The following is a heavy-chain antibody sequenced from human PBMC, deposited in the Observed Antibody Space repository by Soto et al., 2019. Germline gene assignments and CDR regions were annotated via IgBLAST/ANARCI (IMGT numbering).Heavy chain of an antibody. J-gene: IGHJ6*03. Sequence: EVQLVESGGGLLQPGGSLRLPCAASGFTFGSYALNWAGKPPGKGLEWVSYISSSSSTIYYADSVKGRFTISRDNAKNSLYLQMNSLRAEDTAVYYCARDPYNYYYMDVWGKGTTVTVSS. CDR3: ARDPYNYYYMDV. V-gene: IGHV3-48*01. D-gene: IGHD2-2*02. CDR1: GFTFGSYA. CDR2: ISSSSSTI.